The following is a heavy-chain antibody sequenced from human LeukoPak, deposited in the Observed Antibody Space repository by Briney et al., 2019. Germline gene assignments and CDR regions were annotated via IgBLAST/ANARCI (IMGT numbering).Heavy chain of an antibody. V-gene: IGHV3-33*01. Sequence: PGGSLRLSCAASGFTFSSYGMHWVRQAPGKGLEWVAVIWYDGSNKYYADSVKGRFTISRDNSKNTLYLQMNSLRAEDTAVYYCAGHSGSYSPFDYWGQGTLVTVSS. CDR1: GFTFSSYG. D-gene: IGHD1-26*01. CDR3: AGHSGSYSPFDY. CDR2: IWYDGSNK. J-gene: IGHJ4*02.